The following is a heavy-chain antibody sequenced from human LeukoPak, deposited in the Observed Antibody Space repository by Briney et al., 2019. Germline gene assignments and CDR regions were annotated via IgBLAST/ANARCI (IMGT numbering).Heavy chain of an antibody. J-gene: IGHJ4*02. CDR3: ARDSHYYDSSGPNY. Sequence: PGGSLRLSCAASGFTSSSYEMNWVRQAPGKGLEWVSYISTSGSTIYYADSVKGRFTISRDNAKNSLYLQMNSLRAEDTAVYYCARDSHYYDSSGPNYWGQGTLVTVSS. V-gene: IGHV3-48*03. D-gene: IGHD3-22*01. CDR2: ISTSGSTI. CDR1: GFTSSSYE.